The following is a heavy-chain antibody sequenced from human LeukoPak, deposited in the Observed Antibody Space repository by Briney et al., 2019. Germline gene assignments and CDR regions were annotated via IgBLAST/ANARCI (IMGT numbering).Heavy chain of an antibody. CDR1: GFTFSSYA. Sequence: GGSLRLSCAASGFTFSSYAMSWVRQAPGKXLEWVSAISGSGGSTYYADSVKGRFTISRDNSKNTLYLQMNSLRAEDTAVYYCAKDHYSSGWYIGYWGQGTLVTVSS. CDR3: AKDHYSSGWYIGY. D-gene: IGHD6-19*01. V-gene: IGHV3-23*01. CDR2: ISGSGGST. J-gene: IGHJ4*02.